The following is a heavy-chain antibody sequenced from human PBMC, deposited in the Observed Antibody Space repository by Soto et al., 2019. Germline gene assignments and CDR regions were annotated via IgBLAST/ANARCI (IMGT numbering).Heavy chain of an antibody. CDR1: GGSISSYY. CDR2: IYYSGST. CDR3: ARSGYCSSTSCYDYYYGMDV. Sequence: PSETLSLTCTVSGGSISSYYWSWIRQPPGKGLEWIGYIYYSGSTNYNPSLKSRVTISVDTSKNQFSLKLSSVTAADTAVYYCARSGYCSSTSCYDYYYGMDVWGKGTTVTVSS. V-gene: IGHV4-59*01. J-gene: IGHJ6*04. D-gene: IGHD2-2*01.